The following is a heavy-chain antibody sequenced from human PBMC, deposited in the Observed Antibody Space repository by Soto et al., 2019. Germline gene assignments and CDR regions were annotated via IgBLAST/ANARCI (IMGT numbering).Heavy chain of an antibody. D-gene: IGHD3-22*01. J-gene: IGHJ6*02. CDR1: GYSISSGYY. Sequence: SETLSLTCAVSGYSISSGYYWGWIRQPPGKGLEWIGRIYHSGSTYYNPSLKSRVTISVDTSKNQFSLKLTSVTAADTAVYYCASAYYYDSSGHLDVCRQALTVTVSS. CDR2: IYHSGST. CDR3: ASAYYYDSSGHLDV. V-gene: IGHV4-38-2*01.